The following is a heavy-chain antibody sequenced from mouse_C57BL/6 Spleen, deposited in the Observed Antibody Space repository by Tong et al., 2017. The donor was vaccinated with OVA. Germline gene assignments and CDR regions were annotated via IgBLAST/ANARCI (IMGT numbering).Heavy chain of an antibody. V-gene: IGHV1-15*01. CDR1: GYTFTDYE. Sequence: VQLQQSGAELVRPGASVTLSCKASGYTFTDYEMHWVKQTPVHGLEWIGAIDPETGGTAYNQKFKGKATLTADKSSSKAYMELRSLKSEDSAVYYCTRPMVTNLDYWGQGTTLTVSS. J-gene: IGHJ2*01. D-gene: IGHD2-1*01. CDR2: IDPETGGT. CDR3: TRPMVTNLDY.